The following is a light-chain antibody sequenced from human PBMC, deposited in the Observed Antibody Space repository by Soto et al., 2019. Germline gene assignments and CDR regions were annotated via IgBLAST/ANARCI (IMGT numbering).Light chain of an antibody. CDR1: TGAVTTGNY. V-gene: IGLV7-43*01. Sequence: QTVVTQAPSLTVSPGGTVTLTCASSTGAVTTGNYASWFQQKPGQAPRTLIYTTDNRHSWTPARFSGSLLGGKAALTLSSVQPEDEADYYCLLYFGGAQLVFGGGTKVTVL. J-gene: IGLJ3*02. CDR3: LLYFGGAQLV. CDR2: TTD.